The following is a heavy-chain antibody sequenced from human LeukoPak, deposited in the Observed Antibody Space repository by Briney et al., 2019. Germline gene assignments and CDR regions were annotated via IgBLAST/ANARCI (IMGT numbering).Heavy chain of an antibody. J-gene: IGHJ6*03. CDR2: INPNSGGT. Sequence: ASVKVSCKASGYTFTGYYMHWVRQAPGQGLEWMGRINPNSGGTNYAQNFQGRVTMTRDTSTSTVYMELSSLTSDDTAVYYCARNGVGSGSYEPASYFYYMDVWGKGTTVTVSS. CDR1: GYTFTGYY. V-gene: IGHV1-2*06. D-gene: IGHD3-10*01. CDR3: ARNGVGSGSYEPASYFYYMDV.